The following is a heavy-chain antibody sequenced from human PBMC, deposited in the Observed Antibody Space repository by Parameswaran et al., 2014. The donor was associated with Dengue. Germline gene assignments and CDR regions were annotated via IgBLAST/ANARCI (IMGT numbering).Heavy chain of an antibody. J-gene: IGHJ4*02. CDR2: ISSSGSTI. Sequence: VRQAPGKGLEWVSYISSSGSTIYYADSVKGRFTISRDNAKNSLYLQMNSLRAEDTAVYYCARDPVYGDYISFDYWGQGTWSPSPQ. CDR3: ARDPVYGDYISFDY. D-gene: IGHD4-17*01. V-gene: IGHV3-48*03.